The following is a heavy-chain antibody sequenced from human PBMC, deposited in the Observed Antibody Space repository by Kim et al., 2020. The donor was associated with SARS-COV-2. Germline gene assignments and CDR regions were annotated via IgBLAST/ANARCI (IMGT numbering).Heavy chain of an antibody. CDR3: ARSEVRGVIPIDY. J-gene: IGHJ4*02. Sequence: YTPTRKSRVTISVDTSKNQFSLKLSSVTAADTAVYYCARSEVRGVIPIDYWGQGTLVTVSS. V-gene: IGHV4-39*01. D-gene: IGHD3-10*01.